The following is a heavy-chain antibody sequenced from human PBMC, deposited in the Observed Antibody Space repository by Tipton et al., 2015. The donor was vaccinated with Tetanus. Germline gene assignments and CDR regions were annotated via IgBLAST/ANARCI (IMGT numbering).Heavy chain of an antibody. CDR2: ISWHSGFI. V-gene: IGHV3-9*01. D-gene: IGHD2-2*02. CDR3: ARDSQVLYGPQFYGMDV. J-gene: IGHJ6*02. Sequence: SLRLSCAASGFTFDDYAMHWVRQAPGKGLEWVSGISWHSGFIGYADSVKGRFTISRDNAKNSLYLQMNSLRAEDTALYYCARDSQVLYGPQFYGMDVWGQGTTVTVSS. CDR1: GFTFDDYA.